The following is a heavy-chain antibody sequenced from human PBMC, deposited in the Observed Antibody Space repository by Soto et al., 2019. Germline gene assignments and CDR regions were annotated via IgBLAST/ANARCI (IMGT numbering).Heavy chain of an antibody. D-gene: IGHD3-22*01. CDR3: ARMGYYDSSGYYPGYYFDY. Sequence: GGSLRLSCAASGFTVSSNYMSWVRQAPGKGLEWVSVIYSGGSTYYADSVKGRFTISRDNSKNTLYLQMNSLRAEDTAVYYCARMGYYDSSGYYPGYYFDYWGQGTLVTVSS. CDR1: GFTVSSNY. CDR2: IYSGGST. V-gene: IGHV3-53*01. J-gene: IGHJ4*02.